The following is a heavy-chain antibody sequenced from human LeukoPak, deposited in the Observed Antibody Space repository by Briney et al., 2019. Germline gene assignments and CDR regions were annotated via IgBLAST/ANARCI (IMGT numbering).Heavy chain of an antibody. CDR1: GFTFSNYG. CDR2: IRYDGSNK. CDR3: AKGDDNWNDFDY. V-gene: IGHV3-30*02. D-gene: IGHD1-20*01. Sequence: PGGSLRLSCAASGFTFSNYGMHWVRQAPGKGLEWVAFIRYDGSNKYYADSVKGRFTISRDNSKNTVHMQMNSLRGEDTAVYYCAKGDDNWNDFDYWGQGTPVTVSS. J-gene: IGHJ4*02.